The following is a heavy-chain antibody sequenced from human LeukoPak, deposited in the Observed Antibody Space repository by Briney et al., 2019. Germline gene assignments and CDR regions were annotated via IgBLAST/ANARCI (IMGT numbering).Heavy chain of an antibody. J-gene: IGHJ4*02. V-gene: IGHV3-11*01. CDR3: ARDMITLSH. Sequence: PSETLSLTCAVYGGSFSGYYWSWIRQAPGKGLEWVSYISSSGSTIYYADSVKGRFTISRDNAKNSLYLQMNSLRAEDTAVYYCARDMITLSHWGQGTLVTVSS. CDR1: GGSFSGYY. CDR2: ISSSGSTI. D-gene: IGHD3-16*01.